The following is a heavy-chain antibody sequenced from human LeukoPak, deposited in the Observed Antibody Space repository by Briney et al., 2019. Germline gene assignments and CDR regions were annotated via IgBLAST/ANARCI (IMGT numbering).Heavy chain of an antibody. D-gene: IGHD2-15*01. CDR3: ARGGCSGGSCYLQTYYYYYMDV. CDR1: GYSFTSYW. J-gene: IGHJ6*03. Sequence: GESLKISCKGSGYSFTSYWIGWVRQAPGQGLEWMGWKNPNSGNTGYAQKFQGRVTMTRNTSISTAYMELSSLRSEDTAVYYCARGGCSGGSCYLQTYYYYYMDVWGKGTTVTISS. CDR2: KNPNSGNT. V-gene: IGHV1-8*02.